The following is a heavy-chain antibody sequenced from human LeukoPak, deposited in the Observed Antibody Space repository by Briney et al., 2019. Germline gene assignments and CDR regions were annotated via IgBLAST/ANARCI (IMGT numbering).Heavy chain of an antibody. CDR3: ARVGDGYNYPYYYFYMDV. V-gene: IGHV3-21*01. CDR1: GFTFSSYS. Sequence: GGSLRLSCAASGFTFSSYSMNWVRQAPGKGLEWVSYISSSSSYIYYADSVKGRFTISRDNDKNSLYLQMNSLRAEDTAVYYCARVGDGYNYPYYYFYMDVWGKGTTVTVSS. D-gene: IGHD5-24*01. J-gene: IGHJ6*03. CDR2: ISSSSSYI.